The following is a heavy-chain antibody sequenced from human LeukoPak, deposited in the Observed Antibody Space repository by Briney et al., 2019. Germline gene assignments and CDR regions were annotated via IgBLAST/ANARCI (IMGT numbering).Heavy chain of an antibody. J-gene: IGHJ4*02. D-gene: IGHD3-16*01. V-gene: IGHV3-23*01. CDR3: AKDLRVLGFDY. CDR2: ISGSGGST. CDR1: GFTFSSYA. Sequence: GASLRLSCAASGFTFSSYAMSWVRQAPGKGLEWVSAISGSGGSTYYADSVKGRFTTSRDNSKNTLYLQMNSLRAEDTAVYYCAKDLRVLGFDYWGQGTLVTVSS.